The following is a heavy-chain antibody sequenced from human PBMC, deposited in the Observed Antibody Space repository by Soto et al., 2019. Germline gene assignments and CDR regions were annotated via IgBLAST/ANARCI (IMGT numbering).Heavy chain of an antibody. Sequence: GGSLRLSCAASGFTFSSYAMHWVRQAPGKGLEYVSAISSNGGSTYYANSVKGRFTISRDNSKNTLYLQMGSLRAEDMAVYYCARDSGKLWLPLYYYYMDVWGKGTTVTVSS. V-gene: IGHV3-64*01. CDR1: GFTFSSYA. CDR3: ARDSGKLWLPLYYYYMDV. J-gene: IGHJ6*03. D-gene: IGHD5-18*01. CDR2: ISSNGGST.